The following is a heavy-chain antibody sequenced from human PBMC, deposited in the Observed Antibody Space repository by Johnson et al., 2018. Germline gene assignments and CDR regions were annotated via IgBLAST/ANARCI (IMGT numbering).Heavy chain of an antibody. CDR2: ISYDGGNK. CDR1: GFTFSSYG. CDR3: AKSFRITPDGFDI. D-gene: IGHD1-14*01. J-gene: IGHJ3*02. V-gene: IGHV3-30*18. Sequence: QVQLVESGGGVVQPGRSLRLSCAASGFTFSSYGMPWVRQAPGKGLEWVAVISYDGGNKYYADSVKGRFTISRDNSNNTLYLQIKSLRAEDTAVYFCAKSFRITPDGFDIWGQGTMVTVSS.